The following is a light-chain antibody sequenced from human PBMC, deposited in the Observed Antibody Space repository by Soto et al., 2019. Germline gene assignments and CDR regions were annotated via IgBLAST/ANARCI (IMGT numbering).Light chain of an antibody. CDR3: QQYGRSPYT. Sequence: EIVLTQSPVTLSLSPGERATLSCRASETVRNSYLAWYQQKLGQAPRLLMYGVSARATGIPDRFRGSESATDFTLTITRLEPEDFGVYYCQQYGRSPYTFGQGTKLEIK. J-gene: IGKJ2*01. CDR2: GVS. CDR1: ETVRNSY. V-gene: IGKV3-20*01.